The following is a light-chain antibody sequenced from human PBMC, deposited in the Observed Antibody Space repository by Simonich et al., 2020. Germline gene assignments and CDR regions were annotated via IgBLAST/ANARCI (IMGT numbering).Light chain of an antibody. CDR2: LNSDGSH. V-gene: IGLV4-69*01. CDR1: SGHSSYA. J-gene: IGLJ3*02. CDR3: QTWGTGINWV. Sequence: QLVLTQSPSASASLGASVKLTCPLSSGHSSYAISWHQQQPEKGPRYLMKLNSDGSHSKGDGSPDRFSGYSSGAERYLTISRLQSEDEADYYCQTWGTGINWVFGGGTKLTVL.